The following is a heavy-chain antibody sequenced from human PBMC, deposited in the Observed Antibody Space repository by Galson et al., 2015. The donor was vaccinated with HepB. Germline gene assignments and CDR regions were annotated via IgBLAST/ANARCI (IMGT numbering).Heavy chain of an antibody. CDR1: GVTFSSYA. CDR3: ARQYDTSGYYAY. J-gene: IGHJ4*02. V-gene: IGHV1-69*13. CDR2: IIPLFGTA. D-gene: IGHD3-22*01. Sequence: SVKVSCKASGVTFSSYAISWLRQAPGQGLEWMGGIIPLFGTANYTQKLQGRVTITADESTSTTCMELSSLRSEDTALYYCARQYDTSGYYAYWGQGTLVTVSS.